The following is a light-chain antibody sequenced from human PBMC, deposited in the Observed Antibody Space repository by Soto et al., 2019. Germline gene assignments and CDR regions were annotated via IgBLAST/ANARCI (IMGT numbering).Light chain of an antibody. CDR3: QQYNAFAHT. CDR1: QGVFTY. V-gene: IGKV1-16*02. Sequence: DVQMTQSPASVSVSIGDRVTITCRASQGVFTYVAWFQHKPGKAPRSLIYGASTLHSGVPSKFSGSGSGTDCTLTINSLQPEDVATYYCQQYNAFAHTFGQGTKLDIK. J-gene: IGKJ2*01. CDR2: GAS.